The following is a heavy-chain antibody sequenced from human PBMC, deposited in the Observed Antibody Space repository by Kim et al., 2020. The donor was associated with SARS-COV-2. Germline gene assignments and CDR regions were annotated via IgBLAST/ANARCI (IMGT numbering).Heavy chain of an antibody. CDR2: IYYSGST. CDR3: ARLIRYKTPGGYGMDV. J-gene: IGHJ6*02. CDR1: GGSISSSSYY. Sequence: SETLSLTCTVSGGSISSSSYYWGWIRQPPGKGLEWIGSIYYSGSTYYNPSLKSRVTISVYTYKNQFSLKLSSVTAADTAVYYCARLIRYKTPGGYGMDVWGQGTTVTVSS. V-gene: IGHV4-39*01. D-gene: IGHD3-9*01.